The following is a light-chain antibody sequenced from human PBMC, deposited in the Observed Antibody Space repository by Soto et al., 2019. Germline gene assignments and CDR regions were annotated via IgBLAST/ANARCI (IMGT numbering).Light chain of an antibody. Sequence: EIVMTQSPATLSVSPGERATLSCRASQSVSSNLAWYPQKPGQAPRLLIYGASTRASGIPARFSGSGSGTEFTLTISSLQSEDFAVYYCQQYNNWPPLTFGGETKVEIK. CDR3: QQYNNWPPLT. CDR2: GAS. V-gene: IGKV3-15*01. CDR1: QSVSSN. J-gene: IGKJ4*01.